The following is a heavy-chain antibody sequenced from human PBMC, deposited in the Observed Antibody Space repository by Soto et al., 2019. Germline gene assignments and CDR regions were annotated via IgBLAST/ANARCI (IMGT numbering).Heavy chain of an antibody. D-gene: IGHD4-17*01. CDR1: GFTFSNYA. Sequence: QVQLVESGGGVVQPGRSLRLSCAASGFTFSNYALHWVRQAPGKGLQWVAAISYDGSHKYYAEYVKGRFTISRDNSKDTLYLPMNSLRTDDAALFYCARDRTLNYGDFAYWGQGTLVTVSS. CDR2: ISYDGSHK. CDR3: ARDRTLNYGDFAY. V-gene: IGHV3-30-3*01. J-gene: IGHJ4*02.